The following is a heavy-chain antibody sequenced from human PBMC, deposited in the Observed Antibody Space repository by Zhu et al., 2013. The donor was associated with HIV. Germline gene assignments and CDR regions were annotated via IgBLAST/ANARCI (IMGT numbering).Heavy chain of an antibody. V-gene: IGHV1-58*02. CDR3: VATLASYYDFWSGYSGYFDY. CDR1: GFTFTSSA. CDR2: IVVGSGNT. J-gene: IGHJ4*02. D-gene: IGHD3-3*01. Sequence: QMQLVQSGPEVKKPGTSVKVSCKASGFTFTSSAMQWVRQARGQRLEWIGWIVVGSGNTNYAQKFQERVTITRDMSTSTAYMELSSLRSEDTAVYYCVATLASYYDFWSGYSGYFDYWAREPWSPSPQ.